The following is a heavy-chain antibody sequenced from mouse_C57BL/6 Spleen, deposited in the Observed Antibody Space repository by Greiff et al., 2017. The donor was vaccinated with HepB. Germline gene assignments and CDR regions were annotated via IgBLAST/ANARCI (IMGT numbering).Heavy chain of an antibody. J-gene: IGHJ3*01. CDR3: ARRDSSGWFAY. CDR2: IDPSDSYT. D-gene: IGHD3-2*02. Sequence: QVQLKQPGAELVKPGASVKLSCKASGYTFTSYWMQWVKQRPGQGLEWIGEIDPSDSYTNYNQKFKGKATLTVDTSSSTAYMQLSSLTAEDSAVYYCARRDSSGWFAYWGQGTLVTVSA. CDR1: GYTFTSYW. V-gene: IGHV1-50*01.